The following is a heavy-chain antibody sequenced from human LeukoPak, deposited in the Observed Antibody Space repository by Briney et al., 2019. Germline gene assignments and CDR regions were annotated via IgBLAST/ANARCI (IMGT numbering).Heavy chain of an antibody. V-gene: IGHV4-4*07. CDR3: ARDWQGTMARGAQNWFDP. CDR2: IYTSENT. Sequence: SETLSLTCTVSGGSISGHYWSWIRQPAGKGLEWIGRIYTSENTKYNPSLKSRVTMSVDTSKSQLSLKLSSVTAADTAVYYCARDWQGTMARGAQNWFDPWGQGTLVTVSS. D-gene: IGHD3-10*01. J-gene: IGHJ5*02. CDR1: GGSISGHY.